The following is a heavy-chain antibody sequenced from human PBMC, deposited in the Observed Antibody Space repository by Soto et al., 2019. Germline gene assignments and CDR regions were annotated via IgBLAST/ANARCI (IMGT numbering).Heavy chain of an antibody. CDR3: TTVLMVVAATDAFYI. CDR2: ITSKTDGGTT. D-gene: IGHD2-15*01. J-gene: IGHJ3*02. Sequence: EVQLVESGGGLVKPGGSLRLSCAASGFTFSNAWMSWVRQAPGKGLEWVGRITSKTDGGTTDYAAPVNGRFTISRVDSNNTLYQQMNSLKSDNTAVYYCTTVLMVVAATDAFYIWGQGTMVTVSS. CDR1: GFTFSNAW. V-gene: IGHV3-15*01.